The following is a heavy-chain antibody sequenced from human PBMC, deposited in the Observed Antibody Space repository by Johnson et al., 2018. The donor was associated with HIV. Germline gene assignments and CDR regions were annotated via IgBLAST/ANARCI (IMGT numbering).Heavy chain of an antibody. J-gene: IGHJ3*02. CDR1: GFTFSSYW. V-gene: IGHV3-7*01. CDR2: IKQDGSEK. CDR3: AKPPSMGADAFDI. Sequence: VQLVESGGGLVQPGGSLRLSCAASGFTFSSYWMSWVRQAPGKGLEWVANIKQDGSEKYYVDSVKGRFTISRDNAKNSLYLQMNSLRVEDTAVYYCAKPPSMGADAFDIWGQGTMVTVSS. D-gene: IGHD3-16*01.